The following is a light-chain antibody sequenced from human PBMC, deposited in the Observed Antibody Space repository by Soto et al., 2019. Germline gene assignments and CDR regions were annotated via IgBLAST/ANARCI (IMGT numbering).Light chain of an antibody. J-gene: IGKJ3*01. CDR2: GAS. CDR3: QQYGNSPRT. V-gene: IGKV3-20*01. Sequence: EIVLTQSPGTLSFSPGERATLSCRASQSVSSNYLAWYQQKPGLAPRLLIYGASSSAPGIPDRFSGSGSGTALNRSISSLEPEDFAVYYCQQYGNSPRTFGPGTKVDIK. CDR1: QSVSSNY.